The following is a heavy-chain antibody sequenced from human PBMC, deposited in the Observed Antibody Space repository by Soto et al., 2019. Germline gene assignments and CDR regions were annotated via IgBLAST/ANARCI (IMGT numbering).Heavy chain of an antibody. CDR1: GYIFTNYA. CDR2: INVGTGNT. CDR3: ARGAGYCSGDCWNDYYYAMDV. Sequence: ASVKVSCKASGYIFTNYAIHWVRQSPGQRLEWVGWINVGTGNTKYSQNFQGRVTITRDTSATTAYMELSSLRSEDTAVYYCARGAGYCSGDCWNDYYYAMDVWGQGTTVTVSS. V-gene: IGHV1-3*01. J-gene: IGHJ6*02. D-gene: IGHD2-21*02.